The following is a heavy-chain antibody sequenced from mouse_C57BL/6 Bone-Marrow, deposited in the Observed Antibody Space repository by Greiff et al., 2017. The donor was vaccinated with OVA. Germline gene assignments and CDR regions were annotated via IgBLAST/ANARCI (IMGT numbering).Heavy chain of an antibody. V-gene: IGHV1-72*01. Sequence: QVQLQQPGAELVKPGASVKVSCKASGYTFTSYWMHWVKQRPGQGLEWIGRIHPNSGGTKYNEKFKSKATLTVDKPSSTAYMQLSSLTSEDSAVYYCAVTLFAYWGQGTLVTVSA. D-gene: IGHD2-1*01. CDR3: AVTLFAY. J-gene: IGHJ3*01. CDR1: GYTFTSYW. CDR2: IHPNSGGT.